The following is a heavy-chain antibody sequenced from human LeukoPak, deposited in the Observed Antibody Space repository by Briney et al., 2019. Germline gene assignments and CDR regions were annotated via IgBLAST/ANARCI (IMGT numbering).Heavy chain of an antibody. CDR2: INHSGST. Sequence: SETLSLTCAVYGGSFSGYYWSWIRLPPGKGLVWIGEINHSGSTNYNPSLKSRVTISVDTSKNQFSLKLSSVTAADTAVYYCARSKEYYYDSSGCNDWGQGTLVTVSS. J-gene: IGHJ4*02. CDR3: ARSKEYYYDSSGCND. D-gene: IGHD3-22*01. V-gene: IGHV4-34*01. CDR1: GGSFSGYY.